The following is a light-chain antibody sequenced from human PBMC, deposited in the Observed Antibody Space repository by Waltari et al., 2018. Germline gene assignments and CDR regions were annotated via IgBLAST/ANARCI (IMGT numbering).Light chain of an antibody. Sequence: QSALTQPRSVSGSPGKSVTISCSGTSSDIGAWKYVSWYQQHPGKAPKLLISEAIKRPSGVPVRFSGSKSGNTASLTISGLQAEDEAEYYCCSYAGSYTWVFGGGTKVTVL. CDR3: CSYAGSYTWV. J-gene: IGLJ3*02. CDR1: SSDIGAWKY. CDR2: EAI. V-gene: IGLV2-11*01.